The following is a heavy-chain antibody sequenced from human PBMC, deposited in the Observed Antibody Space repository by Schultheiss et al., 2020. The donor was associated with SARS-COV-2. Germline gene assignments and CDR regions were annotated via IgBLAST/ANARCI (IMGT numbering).Heavy chain of an antibody. J-gene: IGHJ6*03. D-gene: IGHD2-2*02. Sequence: ASVKVSCKASGYTFTSYGISWVRQAPGQGLEWMGWINPNSGGTNYAQKFQGRVTMTTDTSTSTAYMELRSLRSDDTAVYYCARCGYCSSTSCYTAIYYYYYMDVWGKGTTVTVSS. V-gene: IGHV1-18*01. CDR2: INPNSGGT. CDR3: ARCGYCSSTSCYTAIYYYYYMDV. CDR1: GYTFTSYG.